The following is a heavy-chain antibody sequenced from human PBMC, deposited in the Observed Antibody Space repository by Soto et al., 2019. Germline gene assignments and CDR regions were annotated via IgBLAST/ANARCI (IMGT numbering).Heavy chain of an antibody. V-gene: IGHV3-7*05. D-gene: IGHD6-13*01. CDR3: ARDPSPVMDGTWYDAFDV. Sequence: DVQLVESGGGLVQPEGSLRLSCAASGFTLSSYWMIWVRQPPGKGLEWVANIRPDGNHQTYLDSVKGRFTISRDNTKNSLYLQMNSLRADDTAVYYCARDPSPVMDGTWYDAFDVWGQGTMVTVSS. J-gene: IGHJ3*01. CDR1: GFTLSSYW. CDR2: IRPDGNHQ.